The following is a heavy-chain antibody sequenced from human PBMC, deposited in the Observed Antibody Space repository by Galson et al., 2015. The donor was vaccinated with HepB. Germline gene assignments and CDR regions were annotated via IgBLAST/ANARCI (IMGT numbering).Heavy chain of an antibody. CDR3: AKRSQPRGGCFDY. V-gene: IGHV3-23*01. D-gene: IGHD3-16*01. CDR2: FTGSGDSV. J-gene: IGHJ4*02. Sequence: SLRLSCAASGFTFSSYGMSWVRQAPGKGLQWVSTFTGSGDSVYYADSVKGRFTISRDNSKNTLYLQMNSLRAEDTAIYFCAKRSQPRGGCFDYWGQGTLVTVAS. CDR1: GFTFSSYG.